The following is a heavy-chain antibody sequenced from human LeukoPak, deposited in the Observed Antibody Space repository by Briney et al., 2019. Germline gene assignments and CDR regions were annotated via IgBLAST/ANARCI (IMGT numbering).Heavy chain of an antibody. Sequence: GASVTVSCKASGYTSTDYYMHWVRQAPGQGLEWMGWINPNSGGTNFAQKFQGRVAMTRDTSISTAYMELGSLRSDDTAVYYCARARWQLVPYFDSWGQGTLVTVSS. D-gene: IGHD6-6*01. CDR1: GYTSTDYY. J-gene: IGHJ4*02. V-gene: IGHV1-2*02. CDR2: INPNSGGT. CDR3: ARARWQLVPYFDS.